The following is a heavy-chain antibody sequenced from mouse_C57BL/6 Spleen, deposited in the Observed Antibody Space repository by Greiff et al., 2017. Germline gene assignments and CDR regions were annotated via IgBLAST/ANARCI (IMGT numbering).Heavy chain of an antibody. V-gene: IGHV2-2*01. CDR1: GFSLTSYG. J-gene: IGHJ4*01. CDR2: IWSGGST. CDR3: ARWEDYYGNYRVYYYAMDY. D-gene: IGHD2-1*01. Sequence: QVQLQQSGPGLVQPSQSLSITCTVSGFSLTSYGVHWVRQSPGKGLEWLGVIWSGGSTDYNAAFISRLSISKDNSKSQVFFKMNSLQADDTAIYYCARWEDYYGNYRVYYYAMDYGGQGTSVTVSS.